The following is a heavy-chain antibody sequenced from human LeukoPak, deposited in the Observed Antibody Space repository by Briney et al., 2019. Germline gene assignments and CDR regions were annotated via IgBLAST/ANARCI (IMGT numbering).Heavy chain of an antibody. J-gene: IGHJ6*03. CDR3: ARSVYDSSGYYPYYYYYYMDV. Sequence: GASVKVSCKASGGTFSSYAISWVRQAPGQGLEWMRGIIPIFGTASYAQKFQGRVTITTDESTSTAYMGLSSLRSEDTAVYYCARSVYDSSGYYPYYYYYYMDVWGKGTTVTVSS. CDR2: IIPIFGTA. D-gene: IGHD3-22*01. V-gene: IGHV1-69*05. CDR1: GGTFSSYA.